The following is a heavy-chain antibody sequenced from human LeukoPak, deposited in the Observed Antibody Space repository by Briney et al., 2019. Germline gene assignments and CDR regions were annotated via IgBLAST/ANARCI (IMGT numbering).Heavy chain of an antibody. CDR3: AGRDYVWGSYRYRYFDY. D-gene: IGHD3-16*02. CDR2: INHSGST. CDR1: GGSFSGYY. J-gene: IGHJ4*02. Sequence: SETLSLTCAVYGGSFSGYYWNWIRQSPGMGLEWIGEINHSGSTNYNPSLKSRVTISVDTSKNQFSLKLSSVTAADTAVYYCAGRDYVWGSYRYRYFDYWGQGTLVTVSS. V-gene: IGHV4-34*01.